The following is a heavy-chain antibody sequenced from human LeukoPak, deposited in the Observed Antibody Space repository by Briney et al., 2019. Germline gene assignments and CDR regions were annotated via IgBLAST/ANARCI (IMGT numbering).Heavy chain of an antibody. V-gene: IGHV3-30-3*01. CDR1: GFTFSSYA. CDR3: ASSGWSLPLYYYYGMDV. CDR2: ISYDGSNK. J-gene: IGHJ6*02. D-gene: IGHD6-19*01. Sequence: PGRSLRLSCAASGFTFSSYAMHWVRQAPGKGLEWVAVISYDGSNKYYADSVKGRFTISRDNSKNTLYLQMNSLRAEGTAVYYCASSGWSLPLYYYYGMDVWGQGTTVTVSS.